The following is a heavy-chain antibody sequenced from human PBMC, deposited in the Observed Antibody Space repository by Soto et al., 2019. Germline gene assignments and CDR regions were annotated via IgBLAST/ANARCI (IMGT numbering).Heavy chain of an antibody. CDR2: ISWDGGST. CDR3: AKDIEYYYDSSGPGFDY. Sequence: HPGGSLRLSCAASGFTFDDYTMHWVRQAPGKGLEWVSLISWDGGSTYYADSVKGRFTISRDNSKNSLYLQMNSLKTEDTALYYCAKDIEYYYDSSGPGFDYWGQGTLVTVSS. J-gene: IGHJ4*02. V-gene: IGHV3-43*01. CDR1: GFTFDDYT. D-gene: IGHD3-22*01.